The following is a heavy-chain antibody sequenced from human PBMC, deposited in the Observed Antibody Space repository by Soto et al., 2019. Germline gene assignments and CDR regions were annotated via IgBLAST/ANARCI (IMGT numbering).Heavy chain of an antibody. J-gene: IGHJ6*02. CDR1: GFTFMSYA. D-gene: IGHD2-15*01. CDR3: ARELPLSPNPYIVVGVAANAGPGLGMDV. V-gene: IGHV3-30-3*01. Sequence: PGGSLRLSCAASGFTFMSYAMHWVRQAPGKGLEGVAVISYDGSNKYYADSVKGSFTISRDNSKNTLYLQMNSLRAEDTAVYYCARELPLSPNPYIVVGVAANAGPGLGMDVWGQGTTGTVSS. CDR2: ISYDGSNK.